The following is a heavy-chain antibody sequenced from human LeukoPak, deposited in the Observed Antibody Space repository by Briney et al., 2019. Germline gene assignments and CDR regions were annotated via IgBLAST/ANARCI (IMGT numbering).Heavy chain of an antibody. CDR2: ISYDGSNK. J-gene: IGHJ3*02. CDR3: ARDRVVVAAGPDAFDI. V-gene: IGHV3-30-3*01. D-gene: IGHD2-15*01. Sequence: GSLRLSCAASGFTFSSYAMHWVRQAPGKGLEWVAVISYDGSNKYYADSVKGRFTISRDNSKNTLYLQMNSLRAEDTAVYYCARDRVVVAAGPDAFDIWGQGTMVTVSS. CDR1: GFTFSSYA.